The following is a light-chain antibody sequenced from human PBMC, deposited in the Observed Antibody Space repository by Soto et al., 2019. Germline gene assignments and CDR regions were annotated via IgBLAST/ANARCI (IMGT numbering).Light chain of an antibody. CDR2: DAS. J-gene: IGKJ4*01. CDR1: QSVSSY. V-gene: IGKV3-11*01. CDR3: QQRSNWQLT. Sequence: EIVLTQSPATLSLSPGERATLSCRDSQSVSSYLAWYQQKPGQAPRLLIYDASNRATGIPARFSGSGSGTDFTLTISSLEPEDFAVYYCQQRSNWQLTFGGGTKVEIK.